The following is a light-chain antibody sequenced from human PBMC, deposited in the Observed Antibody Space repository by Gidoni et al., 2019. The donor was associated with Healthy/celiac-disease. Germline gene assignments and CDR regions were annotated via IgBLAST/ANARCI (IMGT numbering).Light chain of an antibody. V-gene: IGKV3-20*01. CDR2: GAS. CDR1: QSVSSSY. Sequence: EIVLTHSPGTLSLSPGERATLSCRASQSVSSSYLAWYQQKPGQAPRLLIYGASSRATGIPDRFSVSGSGTDFTLTISRLEPEDFAVYYCQQYGSSPPWTFGQGTKVEIK. J-gene: IGKJ1*01. CDR3: QQYGSSPPWT.